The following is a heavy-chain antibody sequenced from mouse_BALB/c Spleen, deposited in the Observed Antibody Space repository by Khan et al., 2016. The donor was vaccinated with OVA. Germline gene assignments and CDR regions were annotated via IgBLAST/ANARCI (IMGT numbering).Heavy chain of an antibody. Sequence: EVQLQESGPGLVKPSQSLSLTCTVTGYSITSGYAWNWIRQFPGNKLEWMGYISYSGGTSYNPSLKSRTSITRETSKNQFFLQLNSVTTEDTATYYCARGNYYGYYFDYWGQGTPLTVSS. CDR3: ARGNYYGYYFDY. CDR2: ISYSGGT. J-gene: IGHJ2*01. D-gene: IGHD1-1*01. V-gene: IGHV3-2*02. CDR1: GYSITSGYA.